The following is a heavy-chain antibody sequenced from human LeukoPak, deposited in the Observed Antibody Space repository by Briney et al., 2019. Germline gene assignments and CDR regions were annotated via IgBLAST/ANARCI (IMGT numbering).Heavy chain of an antibody. Sequence: GGSLRLSCAASGFTFSSYWMNWARQAPGKGLEWVASINHNGNVNYYVDFVKGRFTISRDNAKNSLYLQMSNLRAEDTAVYFCARGGGLDVWGQGATVTVSS. V-gene: IGHV3-7*03. CDR3: ARGGGLDV. J-gene: IGHJ6*02. CDR2: INHNGNVN. D-gene: IGHD3-16*01. CDR1: GFTFSSYW.